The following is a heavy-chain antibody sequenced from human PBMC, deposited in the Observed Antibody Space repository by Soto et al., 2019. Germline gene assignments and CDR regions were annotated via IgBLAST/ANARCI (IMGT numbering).Heavy chain of an antibody. CDR1: GFTFSSYW. CDR3: GRDAGRRFDY. Sequence: EVQLVESGGGLVQPGGSLRLSCAASGFTFSSYWMTWARKAPGKGLEWVASMNRDGSEKRYVDSVEGRFTISRDNAKNSLFLQRNSLSPDDTAVYYCGRDAGRRFDYWGQGSLVTVSS. J-gene: IGHJ4*02. D-gene: IGHD6-13*01. V-gene: IGHV3-7*01. CDR2: MNRDGSEK.